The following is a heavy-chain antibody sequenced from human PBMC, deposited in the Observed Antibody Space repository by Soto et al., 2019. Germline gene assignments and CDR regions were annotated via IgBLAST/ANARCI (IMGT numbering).Heavy chain of an antibody. CDR1: GYTFTSYA. Sequence: GASVKFSCKASGYTFTSYAMHWVRQAPGQRLEWMGWINAGNGNTKYSQKFQGRVTITRDTSASTAYMELSSLRSEDTAVYYCARDWGIAVAGTRFDYWGQGTLVTVSS. J-gene: IGHJ4*02. D-gene: IGHD6-19*01. V-gene: IGHV1-3*01. CDR2: INAGNGNT. CDR3: ARDWGIAVAGTRFDY.